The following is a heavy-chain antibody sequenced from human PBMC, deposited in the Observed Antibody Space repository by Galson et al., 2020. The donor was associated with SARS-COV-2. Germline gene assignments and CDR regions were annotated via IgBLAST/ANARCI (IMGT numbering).Heavy chain of an antibody. J-gene: IGHJ6*02. V-gene: IGHV3-49*04. D-gene: IGHD6-19*01. CDR2: IRSKAYGGTT. CDR1: GFTFGDYA. Sequence: GESLKISCTASGFTFGDYAMSWVRQAPGKGLEWVGFIRSKAYGGTTEYAASVKGRFTISRDDSKSIAYLQMNSLKTEDTAVYYCTRDLDPSGYSSGWPSRPYYYYGMDVWGQGTTVTVSS. CDR3: TRDLDPSGYSSGWPSRPYYYYGMDV.